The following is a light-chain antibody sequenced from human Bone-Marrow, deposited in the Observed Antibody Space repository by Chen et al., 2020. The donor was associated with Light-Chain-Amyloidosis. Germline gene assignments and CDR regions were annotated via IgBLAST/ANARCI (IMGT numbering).Light chain of an antibody. J-gene: IGLJ1*01. CDR1: SGDVGTYNY. Sequence: QSALTHPASVSGSPGPSITISCTGTSGDVGTYNYVSWYQQHPGKAPKVMIYAVSNRPSGVSNRFSGSKSGNTASLTISGLQAEDEADYYCSSFTSSSSYVFGPGTKVTVL. CDR3: SSFTSSSSYV. CDR2: AVS. V-gene: IGLV2-14*01.